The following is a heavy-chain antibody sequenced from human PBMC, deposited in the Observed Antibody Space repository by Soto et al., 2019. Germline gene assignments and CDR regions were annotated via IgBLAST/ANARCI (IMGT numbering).Heavy chain of an antibody. V-gene: IGHV1-69*01. J-gene: IGHJ4*02. CDR2: IITAFGTT. Sequence: QVQLVQSGPEVKKPGSSVKVSCKASGDTFNSYVITWVRQAPGQGLEWLGGIITAFGTTSYAQNFQDRLTITADEAATTAHMELSSLTSDDTAMYYCTMSYGYTFGGSLDNWGQGTLVTVSS. D-gene: IGHD5-18*01. CDR1: GDTFNSYV. CDR3: TMSYGYTFGGSLDN.